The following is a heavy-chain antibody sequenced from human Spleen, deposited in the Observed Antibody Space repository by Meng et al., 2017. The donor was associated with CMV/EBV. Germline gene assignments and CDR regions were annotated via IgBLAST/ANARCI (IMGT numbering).Heavy chain of an antibody. CDR1: GDSVSTNSAA. CDR3: AREYSSSFDF. CDR2: TYYRSRWFN. Sequence: SETLSLTCAISGDSVSTNSAAWNWTRQSPSRGLEWLARTYYRSRWFNQYAVSVKSRISVNPDTVNNQLSLQLNSVTPEDTAIYYCAREYSSSFDFWGPGTLVTVSS. J-gene: IGHJ4*02. D-gene: IGHD6-6*01. V-gene: IGHV6-1*01.